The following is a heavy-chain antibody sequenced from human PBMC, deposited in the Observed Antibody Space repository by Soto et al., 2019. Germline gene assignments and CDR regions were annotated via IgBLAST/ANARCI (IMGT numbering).Heavy chain of an antibody. V-gene: IGHV3-74*01. CDR3: ARGVPDCGSGSCSFDF. CDR2: ISGDGRTT. Sequence: GGSLRLSCAASGFTFSSHWMNWVRQGPGKGLVWVSRISGDGRTTSHADSVKGRFTISRDNAKNTLYLQMNSLRVEDTAVYYCARGVPDCGSGSCSFDFWGQGILVTVSS. J-gene: IGHJ4*02. CDR1: GFTFSSHW. D-gene: IGHD2-21*02.